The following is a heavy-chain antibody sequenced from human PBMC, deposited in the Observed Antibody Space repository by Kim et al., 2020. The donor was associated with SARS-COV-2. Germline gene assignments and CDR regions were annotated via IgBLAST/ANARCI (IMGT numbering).Heavy chain of an antibody. Sequence: ASVKVSCKASGYTFTSYAMHWVRQAPGQRLEWMGWINAGNGNTKYSQKFQGRVTITRDTSASTAYMELSSLRSEDTAVYYCARDLLVRGAVLFNWGQGTLVTVSS. CDR1: GYTFTSYA. V-gene: IGHV1-3*01. CDR3: ARDLLVRGAVLFN. CDR2: INAGNGNT. J-gene: IGHJ4*02. D-gene: IGHD3-10*01.